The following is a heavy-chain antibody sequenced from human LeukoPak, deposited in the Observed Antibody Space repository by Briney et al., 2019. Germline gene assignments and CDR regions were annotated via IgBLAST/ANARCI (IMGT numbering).Heavy chain of an antibody. J-gene: IGHJ3*02. CDR3: ARVGGSGINDAFDI. CDR1: GGSISSYY. V-gene: IGHV4-4*07. CDR2: IYTSGST. Sequence: SETLSLTCTVSGGSISSYYWSWIRQPAGKGLEWIGRIYTSGSTNYNPSLKSRVTMSVDTSKNQFSLKLSSVTAADTAVYYFARVGGSGINDAFDIWGQGTMVTASS. D-gene: IGHD3-10*01.